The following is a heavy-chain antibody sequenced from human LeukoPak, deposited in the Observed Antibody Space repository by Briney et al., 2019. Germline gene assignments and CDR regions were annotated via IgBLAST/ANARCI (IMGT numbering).Heavy chain of an antibody. J-gene: IGHJ3*02. CDR3: ARDGGPPVLLWFGELSNPPGAFDI. CDR2: ISSSSSYI. CDR1: GFTFSSYS. Sequence: GGSLRLSCAASGFTFSSYSMNWVRQAPGKGLEWVSSISSSSSYIYYADSVKGRFTISRDNAKNSLYLQMNSLRAEDTAVYYCARDGGPPVLLWFGELSNPPGAFDIWGQGTMVTVSS. V-gene: IGHV3-21*01. D-gene: IGHD3-10*01.